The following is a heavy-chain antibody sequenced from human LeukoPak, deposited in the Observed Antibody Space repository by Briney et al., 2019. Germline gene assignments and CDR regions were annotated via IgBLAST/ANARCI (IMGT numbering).Heavy chain of an antibody. Sequence: RRCLRLSCIASGFTLSDYYMSWIRQAPGKGLEWVSYISSSGSTINHADSVKGRFTISRDNANISLYLQINSLRAEDTAVYYCARGQLWKDYWGQGTLVTVSS. V-gene: IGHV3-11*01. CDR1: GFTLSDYY. CDR2: ISSSGSTI. CDR3: ARGQLWKDY. D-gene: IGHD5-18*01. J-gene: IGHJ4*02.